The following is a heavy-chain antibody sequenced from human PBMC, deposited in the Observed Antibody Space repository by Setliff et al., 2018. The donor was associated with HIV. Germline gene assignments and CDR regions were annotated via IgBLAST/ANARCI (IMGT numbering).Heavy chain of an antibody. CDR1: GGSIRATSYY. J-gene: IGHJ4*01. Sequence: PSETLSLTCTVSGGSIRATSYYWGWIRQPPGKGLEWIGSIYYSGSTKYNPSLKSRVTISLDMSKNQFSLKLNSVTAADTATYYCARLGYYNFWSGYWTDYWGHGTLVTVSS. CDR2: IYYSGST. V-gene: IGHV4-39*01. D-gene: IGHD3-3*01. CDR3: ARLGYYNFWSGYWTDY.